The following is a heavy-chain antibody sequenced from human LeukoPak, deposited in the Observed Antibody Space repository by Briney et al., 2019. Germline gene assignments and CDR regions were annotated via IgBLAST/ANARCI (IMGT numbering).Heavy chain of an antibody. Sequence: GESLKISCKGSGYTFTSYWIGWVRQMPGKGLEWMGIIYPGDSDTTYSPSFQGQVTMSADKSISTAYLQWSSLKASDTAMYYCARRYLYYDYPEYYFDYWGQGTLVTVSS. CDR1: GYTFTSYW. J-gene: IGHJ4*02. CDR3: ARRYLYYDYPEYYFDY. D-gene: IGHD3-3*01. V-gene: IGHV5-51*01. CDR2: IYPGDSDT.